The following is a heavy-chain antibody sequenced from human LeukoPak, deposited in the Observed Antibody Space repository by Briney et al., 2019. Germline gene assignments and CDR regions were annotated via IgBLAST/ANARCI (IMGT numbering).Heavy chain of an antibody. CDR2: MSAGDAST. Sequence: GGSLRLSCAASGFTFSTYAMSWVRQPPGKGLEWVSTMSAGDASTYYADSVQGRFTISRDNSKNTLYLQMNSLRAEDTAVYYCARDLSPDYGGYFDYWGQGTLVTVSS. J-gene: IGHJ4*02. CDR1: GFTFSTYA. CDR3: ARDLSPDYGGYFDY. D-gene: IGHD4-23*01. V-gene: IGHV3-23*01.